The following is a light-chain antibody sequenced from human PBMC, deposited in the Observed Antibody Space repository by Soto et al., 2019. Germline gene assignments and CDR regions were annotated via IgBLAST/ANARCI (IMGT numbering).Light chain of an antibody. J-gene: IGKJ2*01. Sequence: EIFLTQSPGTLSLSPGERATLSCRASHSVTTRSLAWYQQRPGQAPRLLIFAASTRSPGIPDRCSGSGSGADFTLTISRLGTEEFAVFYCQQYESSPYTFGQGTKVEIK. CDR3: QQYESSPYT. V-gene: IGKV3-20*01. CDR1: HSVTTRS. CDR2: AAS.